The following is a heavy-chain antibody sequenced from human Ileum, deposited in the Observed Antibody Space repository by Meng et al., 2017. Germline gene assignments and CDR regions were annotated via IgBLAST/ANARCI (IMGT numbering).Heavy chain of an antibody. Sequence: SETLSLTCTVSGGSVTSGSYIWSWIRQPAGMGLEWIGRISTSGGTSYNPSLRSRVTISLDTSKNQFSLSLSSVTATDTAVYHCARGKEMATILDLWGQERWSPSPQ. CDR1: GGSVTSGSYI. D-gene: IGHD5-24*01. V-gene: IGHV4-61*02. CDR2: ISTSGGT. CDR3: ARGKEMATILDL. J-gene: IGHJ5*02.